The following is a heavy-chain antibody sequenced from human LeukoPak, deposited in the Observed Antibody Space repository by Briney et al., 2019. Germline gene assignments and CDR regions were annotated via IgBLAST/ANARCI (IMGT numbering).Heavy chain of an antibody. Sequence: GGSLRLSCAASGFTFSNPWMSWVRQAPGKGLEWVGRIKSKTDGRTTDYAAPVKGRFTISRDDSRNTVFLQMNSLKTEDTAMYYCTTLQMATKFMDVWGKGTTVTVSS. V-gene: IGHV3-15*01. CDR1: GFTFSNPW. CDR2: IKSKTDGRTT. J-gene: IGHJ6*04. D-gene: IGHD5-24*01. CDR3: TTLQMATKFMDV.